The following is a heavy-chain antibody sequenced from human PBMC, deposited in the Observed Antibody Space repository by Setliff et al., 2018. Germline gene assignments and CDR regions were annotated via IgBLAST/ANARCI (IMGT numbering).Heavy chain of an antibody. J-gene: IGHJ1*01. CDR1: GYDFNTYW. CDR3: ARGRGGYNQEYLQH. Sequence: PGESLKISCKASGYDFNTYWIAWVRQRPGNGLEWMGIMYPEDSDTKYSPSFQGQVTISADKSLRTAYLQWSSLKTSDTAIYYYARGRGGYNQEYLQHWGQGTLVTVSS. CDR2: MYPEDSDT. D-gene: IGHD5-12*01. V-gene: IGHV5-51*01.